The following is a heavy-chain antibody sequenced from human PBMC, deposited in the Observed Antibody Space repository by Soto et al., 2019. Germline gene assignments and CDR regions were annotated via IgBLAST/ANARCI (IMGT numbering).Heavy chain of an antibody. CDR2: TYYRSKWYN. CDR3: ARSRTPLDGADYAAAGTAFDI. J-gene: IGHJ3*02. Sequence: PSQALSPSCSIPGDSVYSNSAAWNWIRQTQSRGLEWLGRTYYRSKWYNDYAVSVKRRITINPDTSKNQFSLQLNSVTPEDTAVYSCARSRTPLDGADYAAAGTAFDIWGQGTMVTVSS. D-gene: IGHD6-13*01. V-gene: IGHV6-1*01. CDR1: GDSVYSNSAA.